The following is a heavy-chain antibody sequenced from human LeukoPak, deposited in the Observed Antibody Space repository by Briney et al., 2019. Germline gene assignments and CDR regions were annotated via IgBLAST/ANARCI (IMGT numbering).Heavy chain of an antibody. J-gene: IGHJ4*02. CDR1: GYTFTSYA. D-gene: IGHD6-13*01. Sequence: ASVKVSCKASGYTFTSYAMHWVRQAPGQRLEWMGWINAGNGNTKYSQKFQGRVTITRDTSASIAYMELSSLRSEDTAVYYCARAAPLGQAAIDYWGQGTLVTVSS. CDR3: ARAAPLGQAAIDY. CDR2: INAGNGNT. V-gene: IGHV1-3*01.